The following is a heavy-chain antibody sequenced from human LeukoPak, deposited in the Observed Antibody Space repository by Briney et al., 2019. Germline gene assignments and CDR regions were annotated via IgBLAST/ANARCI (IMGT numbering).Heavy chain of an antibody. D-gene: IGHD3-22*01. CDR1: GGSISSSNW. J-gene: IGHJ6*02. CDR2: IYHSGST. CDR3: ARACYYDSSGTYGMDV. V-gene: IGHV4-4*02. Sequence: PSETLSLTCAVSGGSISSSNWWSWVRQPPGKGLEWIREIYHSGSTNYNPSLKSRVTISVDKSKNQFSLKLSSVTAADTAVYYCARACYYDSSGTYGMDVWGQGTTVTVSS.